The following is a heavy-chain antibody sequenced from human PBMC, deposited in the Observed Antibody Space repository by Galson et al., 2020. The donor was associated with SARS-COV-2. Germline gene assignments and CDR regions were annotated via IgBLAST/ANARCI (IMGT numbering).Heavy chain of an antibody. J-gene: IGHJ4*02. Sequence: GGSLRLSCAGSGFSYSYYGMHWVRQAPGKGLEWVAVISYDESYKYYGDSVKGRFTISRDNYKNMLYLQMNSLRGEDTAVYYCVRDRYSGHGGFEYWGQGTLVTVAS. CDR2: ISYDESYK. CDR1: GFSYSYYG. CDR3: VRDRYSGHGGFEY. D-gene: IGHD5-12*01. V-gene: IGHV3-30*03.